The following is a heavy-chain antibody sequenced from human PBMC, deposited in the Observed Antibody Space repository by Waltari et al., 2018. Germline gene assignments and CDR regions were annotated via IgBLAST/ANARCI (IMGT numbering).Heavy chain of an antibody. D-gene: IGHD3-16*01. CDR1: GLTFIDAW. J-gene: IGHJ4*02. Sequence: EVQLVESGGGLVKPGGYLRLSCTASGLTFIDAWMSWVRQAPGKGLEWVGRVKSERAGGTTDYAALVKGRFTISRDRSKNTLYLEMNSLTVEDTAVYYCTADLPGGLSDYFDYWGQGTLVTVSS. CDR2: VKSERAGGTT. V-gene: IGHV3-15*01. CDR3: TADLPGGLSDYFDY.